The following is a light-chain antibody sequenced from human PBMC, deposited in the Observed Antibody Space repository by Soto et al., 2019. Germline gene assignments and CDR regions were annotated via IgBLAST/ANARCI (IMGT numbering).Light chain of an antibody. CDR1: QSVSSSY. CDR2: GSS. V-gene: IGKV3-20*01. J-gene: IGKJ1*01. Sequence: EIVLTQSPGTLSLSPGERATLACRASQSVSSSYLAWYQQKPGQAPRLLIYGSSKRTTGIPDRFSGSGSGTDFTLTISRLEPEDFAVYYCQQYGSWWTFGQGTKVDIK. CDR3: QQYGSWWT.